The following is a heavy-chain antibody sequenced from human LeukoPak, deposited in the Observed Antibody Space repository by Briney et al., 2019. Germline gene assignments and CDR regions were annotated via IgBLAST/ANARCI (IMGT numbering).Heavy chain of an antibody. CDR3: ARGGFYCGGDCYVDY. V-gene: IGHV4-34*01. CDR1: GGSFSGYY. Sequence: SETLSLTCAVYGGSFSGYYWSWIRQPPGKGLEWIGEINHSGSTNYNPSLKSRVTISVDTSKNQFSLRLSSVTAADTAVYYCARGGFYCGGDCYVDYWGQGTLVTVSS. D-gene: IGHD2-21*02. J-gene: IGHJ4*02. CDR2: INHSGST.